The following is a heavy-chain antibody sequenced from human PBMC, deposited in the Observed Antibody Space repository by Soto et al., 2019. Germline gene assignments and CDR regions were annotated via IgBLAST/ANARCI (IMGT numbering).Heavy chain of an antibody. CDR2: VYYSGNS. D-gene: IGHD2-2*01. CDR3: ARDTKYCSTTGCPPGWFDP. V-gene: IGHV4-59*01. J-gene: IGHJ5*02. Sequence: VQLQESGPGLVKPSETLSLTCTVAGGYISSYHWTWIRQPPGKGLEWIGNVYYSGNSNYNPSLKSRVTISLDTSKNQFSLKLSSVTAADTAVYYCARDTKYCSTTGCPPGWFDPWGQGALVTVSS. CDR1: GGYISSYH.